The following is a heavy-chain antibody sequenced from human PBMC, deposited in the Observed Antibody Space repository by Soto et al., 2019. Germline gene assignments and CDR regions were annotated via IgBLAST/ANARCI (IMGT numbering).Heavy chain of an antibody. Sequence: QVQLMESGGSVVQPGRSLRLSCAASGFIFSTDAMHWVRQAPGKGLEWVAIISYDGSNKNIADSVKGRFTLSRDNSRSTLYLQMNSLRAEDTATYSCARGGYCISGRCPPLHWGQGTLVTVSS. V-gene: IGHV3-30-3*01. CDR2: ISYDGSNK. D-gene: IGHD2-15*01. J-gene: IGHJ1*01. CDR3: ARGGYCISGRCPPLH. CDR1: GFIFSTDA.